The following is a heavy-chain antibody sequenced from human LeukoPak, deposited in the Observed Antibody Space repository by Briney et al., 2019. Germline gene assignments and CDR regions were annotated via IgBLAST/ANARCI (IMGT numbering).Heavy chain of an antibody. D-gene: IGHD3-22*01. CDR1: GGSISSGGYS. V-gene: IGHV4-30-2*01. CDR2: IYHSGST. Sequence: SQTLSLTCAVSGGSISSGGYSWSWIRQPPGKGLEWIGYIYHSGSTYYNPSLKSRVTISVDRSKNQFSLKLSSVTAADTAVYYCARGPDSSGYYYFDFWGQGTLVTVSS. J-gene: IGHJ4*02. CDR3: ARGPDSSGYYYFDF.